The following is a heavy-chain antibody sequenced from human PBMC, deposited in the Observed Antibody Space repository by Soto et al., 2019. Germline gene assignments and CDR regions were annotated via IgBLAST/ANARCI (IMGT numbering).Heavy chain of an antibody. CDR1: GYTFTSYG. CDR2: ISAYNGNT. V-gene: IGHV1-18*01. D-gene: IGHD2-2*01. J-gene: IGHJ5*02. CDR3: ARGYCSSTSCYFRWFDP. Sequence: ASVKVSCKASGYTFTSYGISWVRQAPVQGLEWMGWISAYNGNTNYAQKLQGRVTMTTDTSTSTAYMELRSLRSDDTAVYYCARGYCSSTSCYFRWFDPWGQGTLVTVSS.